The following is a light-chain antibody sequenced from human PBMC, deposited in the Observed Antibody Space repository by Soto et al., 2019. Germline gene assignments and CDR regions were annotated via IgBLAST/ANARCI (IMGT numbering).Light chain of an antibody. V-gene: IGKV3-11*01. J-gene: IGKJ4*01. Sequence: DIVLTQSPATLSLSPGDRATLSCRTSQSVSDYLAWFQQKPGQAPRLLIYDTSKRAPGAPARFSGSGYGTDFTLTISSLEPEDSAVYYCQQRRDWPRLTFGGGTKVEI. CDR1: QSVSDY. CDR3: QQRRDWPRLT. CDR2: DTS.